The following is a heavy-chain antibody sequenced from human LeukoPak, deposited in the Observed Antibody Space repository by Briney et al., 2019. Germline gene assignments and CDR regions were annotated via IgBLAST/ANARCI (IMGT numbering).Heavy chain of an antibody. Sequence: ASVKVSCKTSGYTFSDYYIHWVRQAPGQGLEWMGWINPNSGETKSAQKFQGRVTMTGDTSISTAYMELRRVTSDDTAVYYCARDRDYSNTEMGFDYWGQGTLVTVSS. J-gene: IGHJ4*02. CDR1: GYTFSDYY. CDR3: ARDRDYSNTEMGFDY. D-gene: IGHD4-11*01. CDR2: INPNSGET. V-gene: IGHV1-2*02.